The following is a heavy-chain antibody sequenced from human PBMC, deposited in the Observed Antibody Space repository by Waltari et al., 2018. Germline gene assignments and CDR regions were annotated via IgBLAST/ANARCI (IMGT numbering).Heavy chain of an antibody. Sequence: QVQLQESGPGLVKPSETLSLTCSVSGTSIREYYWSWIRQPPGKGLEWIGYIAYGGSNNYNSSLKGRVNMSADKSLKQFSLKLMFVTAADTAGYFCTGISGAAAGKSDHWGQGIRITVSS. J-gene: IGHJ4*02. D-gene: IGHD6-13*01. CDR3: TGISGAAAGKSDH. V-gene: IGHV4-59*01. CDR1: GTSIREYY. CDR2: IAYGGSN.